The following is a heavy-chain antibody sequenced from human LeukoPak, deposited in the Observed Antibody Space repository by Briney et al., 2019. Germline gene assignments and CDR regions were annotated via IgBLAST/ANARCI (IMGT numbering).Heavy chain of an antibody. V-gene: IGHV3-33*06. D-gene: IGHD2-21*01. J-gene: IGHJ6*02. CDR2: IWYDGSNK. CDR3: AKDWTYWGGEAYYYYGMAV. Sequence: GRSLRLSCAASGFAFSSFAMHWVRQAPGKGLEWVAVIWYDGSNKYYADSVKGRFTISRDNSKNTLYLQMNSLRAEDTAVYYCAKDWTYWGGEAYYYYGMAVWGQGTRVTVSS. CDR1: GFAFSSFA.